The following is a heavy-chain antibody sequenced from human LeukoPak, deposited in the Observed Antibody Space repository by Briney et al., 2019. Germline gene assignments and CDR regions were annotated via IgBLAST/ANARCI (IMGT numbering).Heavy chain of an antibody. V-gene: IGHV1-69*01. D-gene: IGHD6-13*01. CDR3: ARDPLAASAPGYFDY. CDR2: IIPILTTT. Sequence: ASVKVSCKASGGTYNNFGISWVRQAPGQGLEWMGVIIPILTTTHHAQKFKGRVTIIADESTSTASLELSSLTSEDTAVYYCARDPLAASAPGYFDYWGQGTLVTVSS. CDR1: GGTYNNFG. J-gene: IGHJ4*02.